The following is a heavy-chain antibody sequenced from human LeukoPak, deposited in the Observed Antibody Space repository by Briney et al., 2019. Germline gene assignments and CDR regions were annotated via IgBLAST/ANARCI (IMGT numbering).Heavy chain of an antibody. J-gene: IGHJ3*02. CDR3: ATDFGVTTLGLDAFDI. V-gene: IGHV3-74*01. CDR1: GFTFSTYW. D-gene: IGHD4-23*01. Sequence: GGSLRLPCAASGFTFSTYWMHGVRQDPGKGLVWVSRISSDASITSYADPVKGRFTISRDNAENSLYLQMDSLRAEDTALYYCATDFGVTTLGLDAFDIWGQGTMVTVSS. CDR2: ISSDASIT.